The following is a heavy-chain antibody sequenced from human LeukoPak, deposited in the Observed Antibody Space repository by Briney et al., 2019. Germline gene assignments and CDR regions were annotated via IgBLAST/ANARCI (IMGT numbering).Heavy chain of an antibody. D-gene: IGHD5-18*01. V-gene: IGHV3-21*01. Sequence: GGSLRLSCAASGFAFSSYSMNWVRQAPGKGLEWVSSISSSSSYIYYADSVKGRFTISRDNAKNSLYLQMNSLRAEDTAVYYCARVDTAMVGAFDIWGQGTMVTVSS. CDR3: ARVDTAMVGAFDI. CDR2: ISSSSSYI. J-gene: IGHJ3*02. CDR1: GFAFSSYS.